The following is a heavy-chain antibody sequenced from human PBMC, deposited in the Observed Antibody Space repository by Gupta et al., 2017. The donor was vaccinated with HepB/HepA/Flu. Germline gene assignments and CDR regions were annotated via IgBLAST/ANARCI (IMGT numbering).Heavy chain of an antibody. J-gene: IGHJ4*02. D-gene: IGHD4-17*01. CDR1: GFSVSNAW. CDR2: IKSNADGGTT. Sequence: EVPLVESGGGLVKPGGPLRLSCAASGFSVSNAWMSWLRQDQGKGLECIGRIKSNADGGTTDYAAPVKGRFTISRDDSKNMLYLQMNGLKTEDTAVYYSTTGGDYGDEVVFVYWSKGTLL. CDR3: TTGGDYGDEVVFVY. V-gene: IGHV3-15*01.